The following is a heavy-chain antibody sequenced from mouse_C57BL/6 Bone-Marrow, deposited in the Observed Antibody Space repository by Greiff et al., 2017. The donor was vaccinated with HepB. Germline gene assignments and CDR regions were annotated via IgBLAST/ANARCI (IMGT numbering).Heavy chain of an antibody. CDR1: GYTFTSYW. V-gene: IGHV1-50*01. CDR2: IDPSDSYT. D-gene: IGHD1-1*01. CDR3: ATLLPPYWDFDV. J-gene: IGHJ1*01. Sequence: QVQLQQPGAELVKPGASVKLSCKASGYTFTSYWMQWVKQRPGQGLEWIGEIDPSDSYTNYNQKFKGKATLTVDTSSSTAYMQLSSLTSEDSAVYYCATLLPPYWDFDVWGAGTTVTVSS.